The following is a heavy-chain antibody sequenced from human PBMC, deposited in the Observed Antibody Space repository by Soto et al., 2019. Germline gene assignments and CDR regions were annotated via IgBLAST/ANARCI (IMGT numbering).Heavy chain of an antibody. D-gene: IGHD2-2*01. V-gene: IGHV1-69*01. Sequence: QVQLVPSGAEVKKPGSSVKVSCKASGGTFSSYAISWVRQAPGQGLEWMGGIIPISGTANYAQKFQGRVTITADESTSTAYMELSSLRSEDTAVYYCARSQVSSTSLEIYYYYYYGMDVWGQGTTVTVSS. CDR3: ARSQVSSTSLEIYYYYYYGMDV. CDR1: GGTFSSYA. CDR2: IIPISGTA. J-gene: IGHJ6*02.